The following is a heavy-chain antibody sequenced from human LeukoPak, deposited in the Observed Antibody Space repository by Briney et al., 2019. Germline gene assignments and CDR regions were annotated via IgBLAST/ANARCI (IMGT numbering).Heavy chain of an antibody. J-gene: IGHJ6*03. CDR2: IHPNSGDT. CDR1: GYTFTGYY. CDR3: AREKGKLLWFGESPYYYYMDV. Sequence: ASVKVSCKASGYTFTGYYMYWVRQAPGQGLEWMGWIHPNSGDTNYAQKFQGRVTMTRDTSISTAYMELSRLRSDDTAVYYCAREKGKLLWFGESPYYYYMDVWGKGTTVTISS. V-gene: IGHV1-2*02. D-gene: IGHD3-10*01.